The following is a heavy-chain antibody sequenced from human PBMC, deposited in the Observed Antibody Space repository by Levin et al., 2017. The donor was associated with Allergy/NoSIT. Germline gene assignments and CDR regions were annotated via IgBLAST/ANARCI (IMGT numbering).Heavy chain of an antibody. D-gene: IGHD4-11*01. CDR1: GFTFSDYW. V-gene: IGHV3-7*03. CDR3: ARDTTVGGEA. CDR2: INQDGTQK. Sequence: ETLSLTCAASGFTFSDYWMTWVRQPPGKGLEWVANINQDGTQKHHADSVKGRFTISRDNAENSLFLQMNYLGTDDTAVYFCARDTTVGGEAWGQGTLVTVSS. J-gene: IGHJ5*02.